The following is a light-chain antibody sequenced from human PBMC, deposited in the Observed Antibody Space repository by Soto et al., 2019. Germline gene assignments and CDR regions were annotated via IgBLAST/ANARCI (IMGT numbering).Light chain of an antibody. V-gene: IGLV1-44*01. CDR1: SSNIGSKT. J-gene: IGLJ1*01. CDR2: SNY. Sequence: QSVLAQPPSASGTPGQRVTISCSGSSSNIGSKTVNWYQQLPGTAPKLLIYSNYQRPSGVPDRFSGSKSGTSASLAISGLQSEDEADYYCSAWDASLNGXVXGTGTKVTVL. CDR3: SAWDASLNGXV.